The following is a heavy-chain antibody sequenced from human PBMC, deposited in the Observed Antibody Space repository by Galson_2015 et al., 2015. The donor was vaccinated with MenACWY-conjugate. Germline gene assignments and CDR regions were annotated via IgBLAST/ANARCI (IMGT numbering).Heavy chain of an antibody. J-gene: IGHJ5*02. V-gene: IGHV3-23*01. CDR1: GFTFSNSV. Sequence: SLRLSCAASGFTFSNSVMHWVRQSPAKGLEWVSGLSVGGDVTYYADSVKGRFTISRDNSKSTLYLQMSSLRVDDTANYYCARTAGSVPPWGQGTLVTVSS. CDR3: ARTAGSVPP. CDR2: LSVGGDVT. D-gene: IGHD6-13*01.